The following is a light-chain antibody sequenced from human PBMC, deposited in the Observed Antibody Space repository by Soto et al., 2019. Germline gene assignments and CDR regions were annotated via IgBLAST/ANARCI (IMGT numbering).Light chain of an antibody. Sequence: EIVMTQSPATLSVSPWERATLSCRASQSVSSNLAWYQQKAGQAPRLLIYGASTRATDIPARFSGSGSGTEFTLTISSLQSEDFAVYYCQQYENWPPITFGQGTRLEI. CDR2: GAS. V-gene: IGKV3-15*01. CDR1: QSVSSN. J-gene: IGKJ5*01. CDR3: QQYENWPPIT.